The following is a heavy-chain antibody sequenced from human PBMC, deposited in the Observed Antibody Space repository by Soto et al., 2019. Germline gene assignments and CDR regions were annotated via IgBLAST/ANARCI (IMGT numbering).Heavy chain of an antibody. Sequence: SENLCDSCSVSGGIISRSESYWSWIRQHPGKGLEWIGYIYYSGSTYYNPSLKSRVTISVDTSKNQFPLNLSSVTAADTAVYYCASLFRLLYGMDVWGQGT. CDR1: GGIISRSESY. CDR2: IYYSGST. D-gene: IGHD2-15*01. CDR3: ASLFRLLYGMDV. J-gene: IGHJ6*02. V-gene: IGHV4-31*03.